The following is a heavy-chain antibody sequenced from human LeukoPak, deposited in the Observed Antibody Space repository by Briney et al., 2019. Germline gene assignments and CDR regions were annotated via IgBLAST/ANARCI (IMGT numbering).Heavy chain of an antibody. CDR3: ARSARWRYGPGFVGNY. V-gene: IGHV1-2*02. CDR2: INPNSGGT. J-gene: IGHJ4*02. D-gene: IGHD2-21*01. Sequence: ASVKVSCKASGYTFTGYYMHWVRQAPGQGLEWMGWINPNSGGTNYAQKFQGRVTMARDTSISTAYMELSRLRSDDTAVYYCARSARWRYGPGFVGNYWGQGTWSPSPQ. CDR1: GYTFTGYY.